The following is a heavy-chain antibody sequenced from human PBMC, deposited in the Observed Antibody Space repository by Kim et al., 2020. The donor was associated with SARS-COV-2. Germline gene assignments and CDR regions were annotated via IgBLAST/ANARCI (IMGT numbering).Heavy chain of an antibody. CDR2: ISHRGST. CDR3: AWGVPTAHTTSYYYVDV. Sequence: SETLSLTCAVYGGSFSGYYWSWVRQPPGKGREWIGEISHRGSTNYNPSLKSRDIISVDTSKNQFSLKLTSVTAADTALYLCAWGVPTAHTTSYYYVDVW. D-gene: IGHD2-2*01. CDR1: GGSFSGYY. V-gene: IGHV4-34*01. J-gene: IGHJ6*03.